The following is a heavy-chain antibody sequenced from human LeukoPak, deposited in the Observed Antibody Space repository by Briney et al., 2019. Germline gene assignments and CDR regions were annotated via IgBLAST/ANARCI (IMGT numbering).Heavy chain of an antibody. CDR1: GFTFSSYS. V-gene: IGHV3-21*04. J-gene: IGHJ4*02. D-gene: IGHD6-19*01. CDR2: ISSSSSYI. Sequence: GGSLRLSCAASGFTFSSYSMNWVRQAPGKGLEWVSSISSSSSYIYYADSVKGRFTISRDNAKNSLYLLMNSLKTEDTAVYYCVRVGSVAGSDYLDYWGQGTLVAVSS. CDR3: VRVGSVAGSDYLDY.